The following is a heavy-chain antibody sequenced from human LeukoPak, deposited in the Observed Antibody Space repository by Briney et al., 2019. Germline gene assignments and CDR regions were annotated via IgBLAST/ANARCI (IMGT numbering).Heavy chain of an antibody. CDR1: GFTFSSYG. Sequence: GGSLRLSCAASGFTFSSYGMHWVRQAPGKGLEWVAVIWYDGSNKYYADSVKGRFTISRDNSKNTLYLQMNSLRAEDTAVYYCAREQVALEGYSNAFDIWGQGTMVTVSS. J-gene: IGHJ3*02. CDR3: AREQVALEGYSNAFDI. CDR2: IWYDGSNK. V-gene: IGHV3-33*01. D-gene: IGHD5-18*01.